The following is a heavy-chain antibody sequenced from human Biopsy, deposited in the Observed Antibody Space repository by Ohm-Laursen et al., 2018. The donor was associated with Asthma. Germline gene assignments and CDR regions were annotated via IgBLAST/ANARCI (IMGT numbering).Heavy chain of an antibody. J-gene: IGHJ5*02. V-gene: IGHV4-31*03. CDR2: IYYSGST. CDR3: ARTTYGHDGFDP. D-gene: IGHD4-17*01. Sequence: SDTLSLTCTVSGGSISNSNYYWGWIRQHPVKGLEWIGHIYYSGSTYYNPSLKSRVSISLDTSKNQFSLSLTSVTAADTAVYYCARTTYGHDGFDPWGQGTLVTVSS. CDR1: GGSISNSNYY.